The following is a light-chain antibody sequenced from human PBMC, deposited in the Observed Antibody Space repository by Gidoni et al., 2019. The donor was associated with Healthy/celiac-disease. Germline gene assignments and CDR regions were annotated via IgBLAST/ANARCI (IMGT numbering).Light chain of an antibody. CDR3: QQDYNLPLT. CDR2: GAT. V-gene: IGKV3D-7*01. J-gene: IGKJ4*01. Sequence: EIVMTQSPATLSLSPGERATLSCRASQSVSSSYLSWYQQKPGQAPRLLIYGATTRATGITARFSGSGSGTDFTLTISSLQPEDVAVYYCQQDYNLPLTFGGGTKVEIK. CDR1: QSVSSSY.